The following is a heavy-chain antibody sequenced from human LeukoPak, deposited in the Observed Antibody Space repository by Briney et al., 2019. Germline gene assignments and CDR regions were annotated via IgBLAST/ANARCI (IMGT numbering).Heavy chain of an antibody. J-gene: IGHJ4*02. V-gene: IGHV3-23*01. CDR1: GFSFSTCA. CDR3: AKDSQQSNNAYYYFDS. CDR2: VSASGGNI. D-gene: IGHD6-13*01. Sequence: PGGSLRLSCAASGFSFSTCAMSWVRQSAGKGLEWVSGVSASGGNIYYADSVRGRFTISRDNSKNTLYLLMSSLTAEDTAVYYCAKDSQQSNNAYYYFDSWGQGTRVTVSS.